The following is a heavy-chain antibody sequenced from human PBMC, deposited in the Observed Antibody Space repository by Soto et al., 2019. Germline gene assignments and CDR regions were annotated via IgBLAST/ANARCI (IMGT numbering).Heavy chain of an antibody. Sequence: GGSLRLSCAASGFTSSSYGMHWVRQAPGKGLEWVAVISYDGSNKYYADSVKGRFTISRDNSKNTLYLQMNSLRAEDTAVYYCAKDIRARTYYDFWSGYSPFYYYYGMDVWGQGTTVTVSS. D-gene: IGHD3-3*01. CDR2: ISYDGSNK. CDR3: AKDIRARTYYDFWSGYSPFYYYYGMDV. V-gene: IGHV3-30*18. CDR1: GFTSSSYG. J-gene: IGHJ6*02.